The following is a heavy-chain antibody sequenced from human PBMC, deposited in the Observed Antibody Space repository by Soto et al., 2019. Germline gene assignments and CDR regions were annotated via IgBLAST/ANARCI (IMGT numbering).Heavy chain of an antibody. CDR2: INSDGGTT. J-gene: IGHJ4*02. Sequence: EVQLVESGGGVVQPGGSLRLSCAGSGLTLSRYWMHWVRQGPGKGLVWVSRINSDGGTTTYADSVKGRFTISRDNAKNTVDLQINSLRAEDTAVYYCLAGETNYFDFWGQGTLVTVSS. D-gene: IGHD3-10*01. CDR1: GLTLSRYW. CDR3: LAGETNYFDF. V-gene: IGHV3-74*01.